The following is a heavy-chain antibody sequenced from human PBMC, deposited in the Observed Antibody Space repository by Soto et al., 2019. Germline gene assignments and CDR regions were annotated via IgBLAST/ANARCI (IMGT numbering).Heavy chain of an antibody. J-gene: IGHJ5*02. D-gene: IGHD2-15*01. V-gene: IGHV4-59*08. CDR1: GGSIRSYY. Sequence: SETLSLTCTVSGGSIRSYYWSWIQQPPGKGLEWIGYIYYSGSTNYNPSLKSRVTISVDTSKNQFSLKLSSVTAADTAVYYCASQYCSGGSCSSWFDPWGQGTLVTVSS. CDR3: ASQYCSGGSCSSWFDP. CDR2: IYYSGST.